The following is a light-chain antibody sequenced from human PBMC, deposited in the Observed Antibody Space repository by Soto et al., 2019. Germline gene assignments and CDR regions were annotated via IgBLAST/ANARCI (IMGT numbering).Light chain of an antibody. CDR2: SNN. Sequence: QSVLTQPPSASGTPGQRVTISCSGSDSNIGGNAVTWYQQLPETAPKLLIYSNNQRPSGVPDRFSGSKSGTSASLAITGLQAEEDSDYYCTSYVSTVSRYVSGNGAKLTDL. J-gene: IGLJ1*01. CDR3: TSYVSTVSRYV. V-gene: IGLV1-44*01. CDR1: DSNIGGNA.